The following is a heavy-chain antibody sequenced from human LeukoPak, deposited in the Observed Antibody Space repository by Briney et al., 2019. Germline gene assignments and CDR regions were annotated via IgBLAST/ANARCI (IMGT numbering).Heavy chain of an antibody. Sequence: ASVKVSCKASGYTFTGYYMHWVRQAPGQGLEWMGWINPNSGGANYAQKFQGRVTMTRDTSISTAYMELSRLRSDDTAVYYCARDFLVVAATIILRNWFDPWGQGTLVTVSS. CDR3: ARDFLVVAATIILRNWFDP. D-gene: IGHD2-15*01. V-gene: IGHV1-2*02. CDR2: INPNSGGA. J-gene: IGHJ5*02. CDR1: GYTFTGYY.